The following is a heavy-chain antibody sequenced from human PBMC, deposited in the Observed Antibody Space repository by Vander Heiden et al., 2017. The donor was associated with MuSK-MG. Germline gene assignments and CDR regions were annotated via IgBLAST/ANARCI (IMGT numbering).Heavy chain of an antibody. CDR2: ITSRSSI. J-gene: IGHJ5*01. V-gene: IGHV3-21*02. CDR1: GFTFSTST. Sequence: ELQLVESGGGLVKPGGSLRLSCAASGFTFSTSTMNWVRQAPGKGLEWVSSITSRSSIYYADSVKGRFTISRDNAKSSLYLQLNSQRVEDTAVYYCARDPGPGDSWGHGTLVTVSS. CDR3: ARDPGPGDS.